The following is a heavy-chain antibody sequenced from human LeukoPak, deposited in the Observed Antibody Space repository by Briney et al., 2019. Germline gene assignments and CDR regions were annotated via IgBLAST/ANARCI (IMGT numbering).Heavy chain of an antibody. CDR3: AIDRLARPAAAVAGNTLFDY. CDR2: IWYDGSNK. D-gene: IGHD6-19*01. J-gene: IGHJ4*02. Sequence: GGSLRLSCAASGVIFKTYAMHWVRQAPGKGLEWVTMIWYDGSNKYHGDSVKGRFTISRDNSKNTLYLQMNSLRAEDTAVYYCAIDRLARPAAAVAGNTLFDYWGQGTLVPVSS. CDR1: GVIFKTYA. V-gene: IGHV3-33*01.